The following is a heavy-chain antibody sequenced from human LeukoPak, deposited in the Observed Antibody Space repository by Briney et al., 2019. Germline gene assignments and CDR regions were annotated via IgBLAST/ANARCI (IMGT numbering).Heavy chain of an antibody. CDR3: AKGRASSWDENAEYFQH. CDR2: ISGSGGST. J-gene: IGHJ1*01. V-gene: IGHV3-23*01. CDR1: GFTFSSYA. Sequence: GGSLRLSCAASGFTFSSYAMSWVRQAPGKGLEWVSAISGSGGSTYYADSVKGRFTISRDNSKNTLYLQMNSLRAEDTAVYYCAKGRASSWDENAEYFQHWGQGTLVTVSS. D-gene: IGHD2-15*01.